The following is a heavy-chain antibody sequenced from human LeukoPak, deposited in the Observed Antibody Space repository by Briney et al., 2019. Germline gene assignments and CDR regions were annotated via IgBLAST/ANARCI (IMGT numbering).Heavy chain of an antibody. CDR1: GFTFSSYS. CDR2: IGSSSSYI. Sequence: GGSLRLSCVASGFTFSSYSMNWVRQAPGKGLEWVSSIGSSSSYIYYADSVKGRFTISRDNAKNSLYLQMNSLRAEDTAVYYCARLGLPRLDAFDIWGQGTMVTVSS. CDR3: ARLGLPRLDAFDI. J-gene: IGHJ3*02. D-gene: IGHD2/OR15-2a*01. V-gene: IGHV3-21*01.